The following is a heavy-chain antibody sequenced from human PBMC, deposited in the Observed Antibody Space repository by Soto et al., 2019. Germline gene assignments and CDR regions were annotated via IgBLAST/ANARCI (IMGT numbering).Heavy chain of an antibody. CDR2: ISGSGGST. CDR1: GFTFSSYA. D-gene: IGHD6-13*01. V-gene: IGHV3-23*01. J-gene: IGHJ4*02. CDR3: AKVSTRSSSSGPEFDY. Sequence: EVQLLESGGGLVQPGGSLRLSCAASGFTFSSYAMSWVRQAPGKGLEWVSAISGSGGSTYYADSVKGRFTISRHNSKNTLYLQMNSLRAEDTAVYYCAKVSTRSSSSGPEFDYWGQGTLVTVSS.